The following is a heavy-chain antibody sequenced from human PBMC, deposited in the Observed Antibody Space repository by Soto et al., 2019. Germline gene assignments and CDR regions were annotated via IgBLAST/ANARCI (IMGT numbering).Heavy chain of an antibody. V-gene: IGHV1-3*01. CDR1: GYAFTSYA. CDR3: AREGIVVLPAARLLDY. J-gene: IGHJ4*02. CDR2: INAGNGNT. Sequence: ASVKVSCKASGYAFTSYAMHWVRQAPGQRLEWMGWINAGNGNTKYSQKFQGRVTITRDTSASTAYMELSSLRSDDTAVYYCAREGIVVLPAARLLDYWGQGALVTAPS. D-gene: IGHD2-2*01.